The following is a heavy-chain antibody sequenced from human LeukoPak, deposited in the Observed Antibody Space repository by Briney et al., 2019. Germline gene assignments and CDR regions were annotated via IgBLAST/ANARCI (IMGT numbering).Heavy chain of an antibody. Sequence: GGSLRLSCAVSGFTFSSYEMNWVRQAPGKGLEWVSYISSSGTYIYYAGSVKGRFTISRDNAKNSLYLQMNSLRAEDTGVYYCARGRGVVATTTQGDWGQGTLVTVSS. CDR2: ISSSGTYI. CDR3: ARGRGVVATTTQGD. J-gene: IGHJ4*02. CDR1: GFTFSSYE. D-gene: IGHD1-26*01. V-gene: IGHV3-48*03.